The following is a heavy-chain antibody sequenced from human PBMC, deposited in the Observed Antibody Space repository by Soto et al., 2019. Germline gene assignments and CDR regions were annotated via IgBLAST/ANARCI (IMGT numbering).Heavy chain of an antibody. CDR3: SGRHTANAAIVTSQFDY. CDR1: GFTFSSYA. D-gene: IGHD5-18*01. CDR2: ISHDRTIK. Sequence: PGASLTPSCAVSGFTFSSYALPWLRLAPGRGLELVAVISHDRTIKYYADSVNGRFTISIDSAKNTLYLQMNNLRPEETAIYHCSGRHTANAAIVTSQFDYWGQGT. V-gene: IGHV3-30-3*01. J-gene: IGHJ4*02.